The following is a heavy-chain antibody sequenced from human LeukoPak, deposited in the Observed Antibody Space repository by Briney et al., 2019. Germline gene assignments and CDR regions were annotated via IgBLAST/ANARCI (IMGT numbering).Heavy chain of an antibody. CDR3: ARDPTPYYDILTGYYIGYFDY. V-gene: IGHV3-30-3*01. J-gene: IGHJ4*02. D-gene: IGHD3-9*01. Sequence: GGSLRLSCAASGFTFSSYAMHWVRQAPGKGLEWVAVISYDGSNKYYADSVKGRFTISRDNSKNTLYLQMNSLRAEDTAVYYCARDPTPYYDILTGYYIGYFDYWGQGTLVTVSS. CDR1: GFTFSSYA. CDR2: ISYDGSNK.